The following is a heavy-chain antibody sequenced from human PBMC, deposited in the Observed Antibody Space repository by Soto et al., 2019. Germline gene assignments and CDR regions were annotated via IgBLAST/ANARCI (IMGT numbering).Heavy chain of an antibody. Sequence: KPSETLSLTCTVSGGSISSYYWSWIRQPPGKGREWIGYIYYSGSTNYNPSLKSRVTISVDTSKNQFSLKLSSVTAADTAVYYCARADIMTGYYNYHYGMDVQRQRTTVTVTS. CDR2: IYYSGST. J-gene: IGHJ6*02. CDR1: GGSISSYY. CDR3: ARADIMTGYYNYHYGMDV. V-gene: IGHV4-59*01. D-gene: IGHD3-9*01.